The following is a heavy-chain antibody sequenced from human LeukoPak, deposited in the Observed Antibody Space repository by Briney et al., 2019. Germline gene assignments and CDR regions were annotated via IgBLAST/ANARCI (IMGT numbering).Heavy chain of an antibody. D-gene: IGHD2-21*02. J-gene: IGHJ4*02. CDR1: GFTFSSYS. Sequence: SGGSLRLSCAASGFTFSSYSMNWVRQAPGKGLEWVSSISSSSSYIYYADSVKGRFTISRDNAKNSLYLQVNSLRAEDTAVYYCARTWRGPTARQGVDYWGQGTLVTVSS. CDR2: ISSSSSYI. V-gene: IGHV3-21*01. CDR3: ARTWRGPTARQGVDY.